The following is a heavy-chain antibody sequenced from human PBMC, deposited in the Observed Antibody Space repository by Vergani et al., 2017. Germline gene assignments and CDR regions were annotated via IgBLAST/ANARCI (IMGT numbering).Heavy chain of an antibody. V-gene: IGHV4-31*03. J-gene: IGHJ4*02. CDR2: IFRSGTI. CDR1: GDPLSSSAHY. Sequence: QVQLQESGPGLVKPSQTLSLPCTVSGDPLSSSAHYWSWIRQRSDKGLVWVGHIFRSGTIYYNPSLKSRLIMSVDTSKNQFPLKLTSVTAADTAMYYCARGNVVIARIFDFWGQGTLVTVSS. CDR3: ARGNVVIARIFDF. D-gene: IGHD2-21*01.